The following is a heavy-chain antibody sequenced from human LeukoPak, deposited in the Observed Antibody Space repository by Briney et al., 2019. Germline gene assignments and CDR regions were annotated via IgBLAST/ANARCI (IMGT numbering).Heavy chain of an antibody. Sequence: GGSLRLSCAASGITVSNYYMTWIRQAPGKGLEWISYISSSGRTIYYADSVKGRFTISRDNAKNSLSLQMNSLRAEDTAVYYCAREYCSGTSCYGYFDYWGQGTLVAVSS. J-gene: IGHJ4*02. D-gene: IGHD2-2*01. CDR2: ISSSGRTI. CDR1: GITVSNYY. CDR3: AREYCSGTSCYGYFDY. V-gene: IGHV3-11*04.